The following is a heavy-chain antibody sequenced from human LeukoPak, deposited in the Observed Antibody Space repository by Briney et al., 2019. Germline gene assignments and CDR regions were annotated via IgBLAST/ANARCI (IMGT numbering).Heavy chain of an antibody. CDR2: IYSGGST. CDR3: ARGPYGDYIPFDY. D-gene: IGHD4-17*01. Sequence: GGSLRLSCAASGFIVSGNYMSWVRQAPGKGLEWVSIIYSGGSTYYADSVKGRFTISRDNSKNTLYLQMNSLRAEDTAVYYCARGPYGDYIPFDYWGQGTLVTVSS. J-gene: IGHJ4*02. CDR1: GFIVSGNY. V-gene: IGHV3-66*01.